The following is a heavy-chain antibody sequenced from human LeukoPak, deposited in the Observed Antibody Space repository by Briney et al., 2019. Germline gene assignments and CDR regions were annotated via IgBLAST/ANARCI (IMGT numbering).Heavy chain of an antibody. CDR3: AKYCSGGDCYSGLS. D-gene: IGHD2-15*01. CDR1: GFTFSNYA. V-gene: IGHV3-23*01. Sequence: GGSLRLSCAASGFTFSNYAMTWVRQAPGKGLEWVSVISGVGSNTDYADSVKGRFTISRDNSKNTLSLQMNSLRAEDTAVYYCAKYCSGGDCYSGLSWGQGTLVTVSS. J-gene: IGHJ5*02. CDR2: ISGVGSNT.